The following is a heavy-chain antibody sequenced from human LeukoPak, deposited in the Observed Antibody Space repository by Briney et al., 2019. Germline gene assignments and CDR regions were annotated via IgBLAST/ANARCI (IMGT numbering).Heavy chain of an antibody. Sequence: KPSETLSLTCTVSGGSVSSDNYYGSWIRQPPGKGLEWNGYIYYSGSTNYNPSLKSRVTLSVDTSKNQFSLKLTSVTAADTAVYYCARDPKVVPAAAIDYWGQGTLVTVSS. V-gene: IGHV4-61*01. J-gene: IGHJ4*02. D-gene: IGHD2-2*01. CDR2: IYYSGST. CDR3: ARDPKVVPAAAIDY. CDR1: GGSVSSDNYY.